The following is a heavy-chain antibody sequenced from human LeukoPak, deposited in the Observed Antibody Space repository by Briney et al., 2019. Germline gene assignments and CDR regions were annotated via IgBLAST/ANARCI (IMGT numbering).Heavy chain of an antibody. CDR2: IYSGGST. V-gene: IGHV3-53*01. CDR3: ARWDSSGYHKYYFDY. Sequence: PGGSLRLSCAASGFTVSSNYMNWVRQAPGKGLEWVSIIYSGGSTYYADSVKGRFTISRDNSKNTLYLQMNSLTAKDTAVYYCARWDSSGYHKYYFDYWGQGTLVTVSS. J-gene: IGHJ4*02. CDR1: GFTVSSNY. D-gene: IGHD3-22*01.